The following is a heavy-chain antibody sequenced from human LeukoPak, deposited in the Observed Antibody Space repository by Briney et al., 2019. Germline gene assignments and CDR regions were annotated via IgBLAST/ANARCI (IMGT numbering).Heavy chain of an antibody. V-gene: IGHV1-69*05. CDR1: GGTFSSYA. J-gene: IGHJ3*02. CDR3: AKDFLQSVLRYFDWLSGAFDI. Sequence: ASVKVSCKASGGTFSSYAISWVRQAPGQGLEWMGGIIPIFGTANYAQKFQGRVTITTDESTSTAYMELSSLRSEDTAVYYCAKDFLQSVLRYFDWLSGAFDIWGQGTMVTVSS. D-gene: IGHD3-9*01. CDR2: IIPIFGTA.